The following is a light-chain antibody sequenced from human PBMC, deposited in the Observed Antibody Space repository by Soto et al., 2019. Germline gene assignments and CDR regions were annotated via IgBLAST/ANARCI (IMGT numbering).Light chain of an antibody. Sequence: DIQMTQSPSSLSASVGDRVTITCRASQGISNYLAWYQQKPGKVPKLLIYAASTLQSGVPSRFSGSGSGTDFTLTISSLQPADVAIYYCQKCNSAPRTFGQGTRLEIK. CDR2: AAS. CDR1: QGISNY. J-gene: IGKJ5*01. CDR3: QKCNSAPRT. V-gene: IGKV1-27*01.